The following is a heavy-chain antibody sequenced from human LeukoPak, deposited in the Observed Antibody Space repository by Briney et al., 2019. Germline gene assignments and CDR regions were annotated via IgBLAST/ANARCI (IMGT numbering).Heavy chain of an antibody. CDR2: IYNDGSTT. Sequence: GGSLRLSCAASGFLFSSFEVNWVRQVPGKGLVWVARIYNDGSTTNYADSVKGRFTISRDNAANTLFLQMSSLRAEDTAVYYCAREKDDHGDPGPLDAWGQGDLVTVSS. CDR1: GFLFSSFE. D-gene: IGHD4-17*01. V-gene: IGHV3-74*01. J-gene: IGHJ5*02. CDR3: AREKDDHGDPGPLDA.